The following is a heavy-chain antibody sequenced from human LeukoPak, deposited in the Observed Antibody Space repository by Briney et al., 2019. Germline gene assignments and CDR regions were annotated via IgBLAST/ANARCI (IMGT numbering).Heavy chain of an antibody. CDR2: IKQDGSEK. Sequence: HSGGSLRLSCAASGFTFSSYWMSWVRQAPGTGLEWVANIKQDGSEKYYVDSVKGRFTISRDNAKNSLYLQMNSLRAEDTAVYYCVREGRGVRPNWYFDLWGRGTLVTVSS. J-gene: IGHJ2*01. V-gene: IGHV3-7*01. CDR1: GFTFSSYW. D-gene: IGHD3-10*01. CDR3: VREGRGVRPNWYFDL.